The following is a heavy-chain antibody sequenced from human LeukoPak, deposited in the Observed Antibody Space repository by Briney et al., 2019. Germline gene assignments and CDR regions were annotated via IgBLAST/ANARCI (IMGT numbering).Heavy chain of an antibody. V-gene: IGHV4-61*01. CDR1: GGSISSSSYY. J-gene: IGHJ6*03. Sequence: SETLSLTCTVSGGSISSSSYYWSWIRQPPGKGLEWIGYIYYSGSTNYNPSLKSRVTISVDTSKNQFSLKLSSVTAADTAVYYCARDLRGGSGSYYLYYYYYMDVWGKGTTVTVSS. D-gene: IGHD3-10*01. CDR2: IYYSGST. CDR3: ARDLRGGSGSYYLYYYYYMDV.